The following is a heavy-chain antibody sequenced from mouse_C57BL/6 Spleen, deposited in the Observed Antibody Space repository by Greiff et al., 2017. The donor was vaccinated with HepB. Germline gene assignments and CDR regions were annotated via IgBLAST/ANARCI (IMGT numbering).Heavy chain of an antibody. CDR2: IHPNSGST. D-gene: IGHD1-1*01. CDR1: GYTFTSYW. CDR3: ASSYYCGSSDYAMDY. Sequence: QVQLQQSGAELVKPGASVKLSCKASGYTFTSYWMHWVKQRPGQGLEWIGMIHPNSGSTNYNEKFKSKATLTVDTSSSTAYMQLSSLTSEDSAVYYCASSYYCGSSDYAMDYWGQGTSVTVSS. V-gene: IGHV1-64*01. J-gene: IGHJ4*01.